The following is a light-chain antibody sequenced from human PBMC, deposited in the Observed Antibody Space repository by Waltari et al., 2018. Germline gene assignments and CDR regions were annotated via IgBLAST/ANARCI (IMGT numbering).Light chain of an antibody. CDR2: DVS. Sequence: QSALTQPASVSGSPGQSITISCTGTSSDIGTYNYFSWYQQYTGKAPKLMLSDVSNRPSGVSNRFSGSKSGNTASLTISGLQAEDEADYYCSSYTSSTTLVFGGGTKLTVL. CDR3: SSYTSSTTLV. V-gene: IGLV2-14*03. J-gene: IGLJ3*02. CDR1: SSDIGTYNY.